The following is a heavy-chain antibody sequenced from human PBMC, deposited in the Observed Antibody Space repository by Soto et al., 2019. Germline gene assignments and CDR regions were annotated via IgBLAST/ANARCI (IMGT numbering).Heavy chain of an antibody. CDR1: GYTFTGYA. Sequence: QVQLVQSGAEEKKPGASVKVSCKASGYTFTGYAMHWVRQAPGQMLEWMGWINAGNGNTKYSQKFQGRVTITRDTSASTAYMELSSLRSEDTAVYYCARAVAVAADFDYWGQGTLVTVSS. CDR3: ARAVAVAADFDY. D-gene: IGHD6-19*01. CDR2: INAGNGNT. J-gene: IGHJ4*02. V-gene: IGHV1-3*05.